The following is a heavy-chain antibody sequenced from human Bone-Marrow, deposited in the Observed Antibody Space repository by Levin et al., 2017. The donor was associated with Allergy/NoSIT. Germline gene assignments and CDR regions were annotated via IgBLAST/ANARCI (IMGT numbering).Heavy chain of an antibody. V-gene: IGHV3-7*01. D-gene: IGHD5/OR15-5a*01. Sequence: SCAASGFTFSNYWMTWVRQAPGKGLDWVANIKQDGSEKHYVDSVKGRFTISRDNAKNSLYLEVNSLRVEDTAVFYCARGDSRLYVGSFDLWGQGTLVTVS. CDR2: IKQDGSEK. CDR1: GFTFSNYW. J-gene: IGHJ4*02. CDR3: ARGDSRLYVGSFDL.